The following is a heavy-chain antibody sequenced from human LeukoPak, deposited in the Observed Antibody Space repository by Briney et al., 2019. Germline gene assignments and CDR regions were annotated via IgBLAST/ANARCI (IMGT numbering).Heavy chain of an antibody. J-gene: IGHJ4*02. Sequence: PGGSLRLSCAASGFTFNSYWMSWVRQAPGKGLEWVANIKQDGSEKYYVDSVKGRFTISRDNAKNSLYLQMNSLRAEDTAVYYCAREVGSGGSLGFDYWGQGTLVTVSS. CDR3: AREVGSGGSLGFDY. CDR2: IKQDGSEK. CDR1: GFTFNSYW. D-gene: IGHD2-15*01. V-gene: IGHV3-7*01.